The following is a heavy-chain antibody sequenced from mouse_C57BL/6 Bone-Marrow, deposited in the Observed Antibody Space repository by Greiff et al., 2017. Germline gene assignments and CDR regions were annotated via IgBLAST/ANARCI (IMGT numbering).Heavy chain of an antibody. CDR2: INPSNGGT. Sequence: QVQLKQPGTELVKPGASVKLSCKASGYTFTSYWLHWVKQRPGQGLEWIGNINPSNGGTTYNQKFKGKATLTVDKSSSTAYMQLSSLTSEDSAVYYCARGALVNRLFAYWGQGTLVTVSA. J-gene: IGHJ3*01. D-gene: IGHD2-10*02. CDR1: GYTFTSYW. CDR3: ARGALVNRLFAY. V-gene: IGHV1-53*01.